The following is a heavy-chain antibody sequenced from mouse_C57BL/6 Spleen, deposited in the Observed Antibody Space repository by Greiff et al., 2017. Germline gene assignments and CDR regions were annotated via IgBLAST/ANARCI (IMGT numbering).Heavy chain of an antibody. Sequence: QVQLQQPGAELVKPGASVKMSCKASGYTFTSYWITWVKQRPGQGLEWIGDIYPGSGSTNYNEKFKSKATLTVDTPSSTAYMQLSSLTSEDSAVYYCAREGPLGYYFDYWGQGTTLTVSS. CDR1: GYTFTSYW. D-gene: IGHD2-10*02. J-gene: IGHJ2*01. V-gene: IGHV1-55*01. CDR2: IYPGSGST. CDR3: AREGPLGYYFDY.